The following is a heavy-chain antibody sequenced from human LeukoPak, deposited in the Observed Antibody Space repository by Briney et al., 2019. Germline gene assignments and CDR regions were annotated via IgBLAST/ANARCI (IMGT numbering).Heavy chain of an antibody. D-gene: IGHD7-27*01. CDR3: TRDRGSSTLGDY. CDR1: GFTFGDYA. J-gene: IGHJ4*02. CDR2: IRSKAFGETA. Sequence: GGSLRLSCTVSGFTFGDYAINWVHQAPGKGLEWVGFIRSKAFGETAEYAASEKGRFTISRDDSKSIAYLQMNSLKTEDTAVYYCTRDRGSSTLGDYWGQGTLVTVSS. V-gene: IGHV3-49*04.